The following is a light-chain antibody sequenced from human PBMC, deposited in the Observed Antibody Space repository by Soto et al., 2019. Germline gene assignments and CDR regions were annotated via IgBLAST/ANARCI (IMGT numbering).Light chain of an antibody. V-gene: IGKV3-15*01. CDR2: GVS. CDR3: QSYNDWPFA. CDR1: ESLFGF. J-gene: IGKJ2*01. Sequence: DIVLTQSPATLSVSPGDRVTLSCRASESLFGFLAWYQQKPGQAPRLLMYGVSTRATGIPARFSGDGSATDFTLTISSLQSEDSAFYFCQSYNDWPFASGLGTRLEI.